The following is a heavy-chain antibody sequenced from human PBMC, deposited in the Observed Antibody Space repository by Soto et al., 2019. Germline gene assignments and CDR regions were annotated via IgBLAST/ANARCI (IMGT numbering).Heavy chain of an antibody. V-gene: IGHV1-3*05. CDR3: ARGGNHYWWDLDY. J-gene: IGHJ4*02. CDR1: GYTFTTYT. Sequence: QVQLVQSGAEEKKPGASVKVSCKASGYTFTTYTMHWVRQAPGQRLEWMGWINAGNRNTKYSQKFQGRVTTTRDTSASTAYMELSSLRSEDTAVYYCARGGNHYWWDLDYWGPGTLVTVSS. D-gene: IGHD2-8*02. CDR2: INAGNRNT.